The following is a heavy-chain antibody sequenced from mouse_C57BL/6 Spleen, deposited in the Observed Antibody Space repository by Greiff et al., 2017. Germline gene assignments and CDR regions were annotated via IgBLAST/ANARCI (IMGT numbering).Heavy chain of an antibody. CDR3: TRGDYDYDDYAMDY. V-gene: IGHV1-15*01. Sequence: QVQLQQSGAELVRPGASVTLSCKASGYTFTDYEMHWVKQTPVHGLEWIGAIDPETGGTAYNQKFKGKAILTADKSSSTAYMELRSLTSEDSAVYYCTRGDYDYDDYAMDYWGQGTSVTVSS. CDR1: GYTFTDYE. CDR2: IDPETGGT. D-gene: IGHD2-4*01. J-gene: IGHJ4*01.